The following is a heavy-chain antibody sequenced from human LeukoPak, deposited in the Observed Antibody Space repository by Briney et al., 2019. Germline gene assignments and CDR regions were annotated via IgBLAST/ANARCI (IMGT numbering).Heavy chain of an antibody. V-gene: IGHV4-4*07. D-gene: IGHD7-27*01. Sequence: PSETLSLTCTVSGGSISSYYWSWIRKPAGEGLEWIGRVYSTGSTNYNPSLKGRVTMSVDTPKNQFSLKLTSVTAADTAVYYCARIFRGTNGGLDYWGQGTLVTVSS. CDR1: GGSISSYY. J-gene: IGHJ4*02. CDR2: VYSTGST. CDR3: ARIFRGTNGGLDY.